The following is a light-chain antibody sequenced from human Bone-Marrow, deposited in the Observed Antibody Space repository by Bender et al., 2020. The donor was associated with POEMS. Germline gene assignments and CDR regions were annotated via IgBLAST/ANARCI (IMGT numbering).Light chain of an antibody. CDR2: SSH. J-gene: IGLJ3*02. CDR1: SSNIGAHA. Sequence: QSVLTQPPSASGTPGQRVTISCSGGSSNIGAHAVNWYQHLPGTAPKLLIYSSHRRPSEVPDRFSGSRSGTSASLAISGIQSEDEADYYWAIWDDSLNGWVFGGGTKLTGL. CDR3: AIWDDSLNGWV. V-gene: IGLV1-44*01.